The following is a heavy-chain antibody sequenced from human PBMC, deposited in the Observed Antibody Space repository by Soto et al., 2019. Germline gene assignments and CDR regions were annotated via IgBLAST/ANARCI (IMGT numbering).Heavy chain of an antibody. V-gene: IGHV4-31*03. CDR1: GGSISSGGYY. CDR3: ARDGCSGGSCYSYFDY. Sequence: SETLSLTCTVSGGSISSGGYYWSWIRQHPGKGLEWIGYIYYSGSTYYNPSLKSRVTISVDTSKNQFSLKLSSVTAADTAVYYCARDGCSGGSCYSYFDYWGQGTLVTVSS. CDR2: IYYSGST. J-gene: IGHJ4*02. D-gene: IGHD2-15*01.